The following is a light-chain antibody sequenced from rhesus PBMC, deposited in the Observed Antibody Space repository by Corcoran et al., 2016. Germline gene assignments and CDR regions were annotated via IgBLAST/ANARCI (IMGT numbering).Light chain of an antibody. CDR1: QGISSW. CDR2: KSS. V-gene: IGKV1-22*01. Sequence: DIQMTQSPSSLSASVGDTVTLTCRASQGISSWLAWYQQKPGKAPKLLIYKSSSLQSGGPSRFSGSGSGRDFTLNISSLQSEDFATYYCQQNSSRPHSFGQGTKVEIK. J-gene: IGKJ2*01. CDR3: QQNSSRPHS.